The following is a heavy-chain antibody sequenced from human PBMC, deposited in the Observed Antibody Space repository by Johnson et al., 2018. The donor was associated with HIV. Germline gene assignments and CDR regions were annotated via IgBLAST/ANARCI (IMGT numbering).Heavy chain of an antibody. CDR3: TGRDLLRAFDI. CDR2: ISSDGSTI. D-gene: IGHD2-15*01. V-gene: IGHV3-48*04. J-gene: IGHJ3*02. Sequence: VQLVESGGGLVQPGGSLRLSCAASGFTFSSYVMSWVRQAPGKGLEWISYISSDGSTIDYADSVKGRFTISRDNGNNSLYLQMNSLRAEDAAVYYCTGRDLLRAFDIWGQGTMVIVSS. CDR1: GFTFSSYV.